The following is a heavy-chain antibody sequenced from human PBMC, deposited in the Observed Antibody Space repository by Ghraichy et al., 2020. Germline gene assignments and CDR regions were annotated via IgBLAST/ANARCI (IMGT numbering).Heavy chain of an antibody. CDR2: INHSGST. D-gene: IGHD2-2*01. V-gene: IGHV4-34*01. Sequence: SETLSLTCAVYGGSFSGYYWSWIRQPPGKGLEWIGEINHSGSTNYNPSLKSRVTISVDTSKNQFSLKLSSVTAADTAVYYCARGLEEGFFVVVPAGKFYFDYWGQGTLVTVSS. J-gene: IGHJ4*02. CDR1: GGSFSGYY. CDR3: ARGLEEGFFVVVPAGKFYFDY.